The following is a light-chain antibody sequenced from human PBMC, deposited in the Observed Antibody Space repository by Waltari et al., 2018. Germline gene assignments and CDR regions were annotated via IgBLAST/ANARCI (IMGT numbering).Light chain of an antibody. CDR1: QNIKNF. CDR3: QQTYTALWT. J-gene: IGKJ1*01. CDR2: VAS. V-gene: IGKV1-39*01. Sequence: IQMTQSPSSQSASVGDRVTITCRASQNIKNFLNWFQQKPGKAPKLLIYVASTLQSGVSSRFSGSGLGTDFTLTISSLQPEDFATYFCQQTYTALWTFGQGTKVDI.